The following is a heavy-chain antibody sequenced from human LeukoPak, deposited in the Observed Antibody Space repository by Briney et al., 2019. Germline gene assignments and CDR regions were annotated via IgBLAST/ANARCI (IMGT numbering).Heavy chain of an antibody. D-gene: IGHD5-24*01. J-gene: IGHJ4*02. Sequence: PSQTLSLTCTVSGGSISSGSYYWSWIRQPAGKGLEWIGRIYTSGSTNYNPSLKSRVTMSVDTSKNQFSLKPSSVTAADTAVYYCARDEGGSWLQPWFDYWGQGTLVTVSS. CDR3: ARDEGGSWLQPWFDY. V-gene: IGHV4-61*02. CDR2: IYTSGST. CDR1: GGSISSGSYY.